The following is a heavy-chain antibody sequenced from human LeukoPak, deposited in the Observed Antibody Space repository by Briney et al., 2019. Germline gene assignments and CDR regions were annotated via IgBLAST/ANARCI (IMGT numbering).Heavy chain of an antibody. CDR2: INPNSGGT. Sequence: ASVKVSCKASGYTFTGYSIQWVRQAPGQGLEWMGWINPNSGGTTYAQNFQGRVTMTRDTSSSTAYMELSRLRSDDTAVYYCAKKRPGLYVFDVWGQGTRVTVSS. V-gene: IGHV1-2*02. CDR1: GYTFTGYS. CDR3: AKKRPGLYVFDV. J-gene: IGHJ3*01.